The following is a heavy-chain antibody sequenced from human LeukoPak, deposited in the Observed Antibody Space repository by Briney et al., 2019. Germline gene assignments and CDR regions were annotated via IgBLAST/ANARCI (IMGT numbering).Heavy chain of an antibody. CDR2: INHSGST. V-gene: IGHV4-34*01. Sequence: SETLSLTCAVYGGSFSGYHWSWIRQPPGKGLEWIGEINHSGSTNYNPSLKSRVTISVDTSKNQFSLKLSSVTAADTAVYYCARRGKFDPWGQGTLVTVSS. CDR1: GGSFSGYH. J-gene: IGHJ5*02. CDR3: ARRGKFDP.